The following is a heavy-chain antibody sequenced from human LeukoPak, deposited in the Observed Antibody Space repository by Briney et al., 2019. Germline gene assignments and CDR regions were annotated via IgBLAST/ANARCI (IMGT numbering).Heavy chain of an antibody. CDR3: AGSSGYYSFDY. J-gene: IGHJ4*02. D-gene: IGHD3-22*01. Sequence: SETLSLTCAVYGASFSSYYWSWIRQPAGKGLEWIGRIYTSGSTNYNPSLKSRVTMSVDTSKNQFSLKLSSVTAADTAVYYCAGSSGYYSFDYWGQGTLVTVSS. CDR1: GASFSSYY. CDR2: IYTSGST. V-gene: IGHV4-59*10.